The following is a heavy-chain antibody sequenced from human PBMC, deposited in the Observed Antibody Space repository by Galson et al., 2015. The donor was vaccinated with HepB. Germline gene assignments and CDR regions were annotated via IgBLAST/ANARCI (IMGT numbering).Heavy chain of an antibody. Sequence: SVKVSCKASGYTFTNYAMNWVRQAPGQGLEWMGWINTNTGNPTYAQGFTGRFVFSLDTSVSTAYLQTSSLKAEDTAVYYCARDRGSGGHFFDYWGRGTLVTVSS. J-gene: IGHJ4*02. CDR3: ARDRGSGGHFFDY. V-gene: IGHV7-4-1*02. CDR2: INTNTGNP. D-gene: IGHD4-23*01. CDR1: GYTFTNYA.